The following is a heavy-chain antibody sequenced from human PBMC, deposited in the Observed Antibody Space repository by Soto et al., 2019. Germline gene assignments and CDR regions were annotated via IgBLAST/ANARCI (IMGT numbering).Heavy chain of an antibody. CDR1: GYTFTSYG. Sequence: QVQLVQSGAEVKKPGASVKVSCKASGYTFTSYGISWVRQAPGQGLEWMGWISAYNGNTNYAQKLQGRVTMTTDTSTSTAYMELRRLRYDDTAVYYCARGSRPTVVTERLPFDYWGQGTLVTVSS. CDR3: ARGSRPTVVTERLPFDY. J-gene: IGHJ4*02. V-gene: IGHV1-18*01. CDR2: ISAYNGNT. D-gene: IGHD4-17*01.